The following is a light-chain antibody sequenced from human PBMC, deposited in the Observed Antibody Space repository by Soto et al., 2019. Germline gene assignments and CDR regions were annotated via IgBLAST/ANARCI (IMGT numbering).Light chain of an antibody. V-gene: IGLV2-11*01. J-gene: IGLJ1*01. CDR3: CSYAGRDTLYV. CDR2: DVS. Sequence: QSVLTQPRSVSGSPGQSVTISCTGTSTDVGGYNYVSWYQQHPGKVPKLMLYDVSKRPSGVPDRFCGSKSGNTASLTISGLQAEDEAEEYCCSYAGRDTLYVFGSGTKVTV. CDR1: STDVGGYNY.